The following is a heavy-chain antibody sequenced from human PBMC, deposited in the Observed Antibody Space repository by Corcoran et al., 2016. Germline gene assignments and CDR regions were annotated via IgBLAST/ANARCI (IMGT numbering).Heavy chain of an antibody. CDR2: IIPIFGTA. Sequence: QVQLVQSGAEVKKPGSSVKVSCKASGGTFSSYAISWVRQAPGQGLEWMGGIIPIFGTANYEQKFQGRVTITADESTSTAYMELSSLRSEDTAVFYCARESSGGYQRGFFDYWGQGTLVTVSS. J-gene: IGHJ4*02. CDR1: GGTFSSYA. V-gene: IGHV1-69*01. CDR3: ARESSGGYQRGFFDY. D-gene: IGHD6-19*01.